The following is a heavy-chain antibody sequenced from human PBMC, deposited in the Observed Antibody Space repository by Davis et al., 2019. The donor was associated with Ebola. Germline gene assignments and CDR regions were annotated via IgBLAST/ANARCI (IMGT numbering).Heavy chain of an antibody. Sequence: GESLKISCAASGFTFSDYYMSWIRQAPGKGLEWVSYISSSGSTIYYADSVKGRFTISRDNAKNSLYLQMNSLRAEDTAVYYCAREHGDYEAKLDYWGQGTLVTVSS. V-gene: IGHV3-11*04. J-gene: IGHJ4*02. CDR1: GFTFSDYY. CDR2: ISSSGSTI. D-gene: IGHD4-17*01. CDR3: AREHGDYEAKLDY.